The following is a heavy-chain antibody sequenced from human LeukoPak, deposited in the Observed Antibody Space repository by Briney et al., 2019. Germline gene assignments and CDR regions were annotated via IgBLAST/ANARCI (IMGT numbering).Heavy chain of an antibody. CDR1: GYTFTGYY. V-gene: IGHV1-2*02. CDR2: INPNSGGT. D-gene: IGHD1-26*01. J-gene: IGHJ3*02. CDR3: AAPDPSIVGTTSVDAFDI. Sequence: ASVKVSCKASGYTFTGYYMHWVRQAPGQGLEWMGWINPNSGGTNYAQKFQGRVTMTRDTSISTAYMELSRLRSDDTAVYYCAAPDPSIVGTTSVDAFDIWGQGTMVTVSS.